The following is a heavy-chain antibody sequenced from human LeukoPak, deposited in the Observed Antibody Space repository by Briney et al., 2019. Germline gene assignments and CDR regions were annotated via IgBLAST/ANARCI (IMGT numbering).Heavy chain of an antibody. CDR2: ISWNSGTI. CDR3: AKDVDSTWGSIDY. V-gene: IGHV3-9*01. CDR1: GFTFDDYA. D-gene: IGHD3-16*01. Sequence: PGRSLRLSCAASGFTFDDYAMHWVRQAPGKGLEWDSSISWNSGTIGYADSVKGRFTISRDNAKNSLYLQMNSLRPEDTALYYCAKDVDSTWGSIDYWGQGILVTVSS. J-gene: IGHJ4*02.